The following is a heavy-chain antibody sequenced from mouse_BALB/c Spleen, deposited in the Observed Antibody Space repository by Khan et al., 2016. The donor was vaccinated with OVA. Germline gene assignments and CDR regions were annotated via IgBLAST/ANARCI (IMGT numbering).Heavy chain of an antibody. D-gene: IGHD2-4*01. CDR1: GYSFTSYW. CDR2: IYPGISDT. V-gene: IGHV1-5*01. J-gene: IGHJ2*01. Sequence: EIQLQQSGTVLARPGASVKMSCKASGYSFTSYWMHWVKQRPGLGLEWIGSIYPGISDTRYNQKFKGQANLTAVTSASTAYLELSSLTNDDSAGDYGKRSYDSDDFDYWGQGTLLTVSS. CDR3: KRSYDSDDFDY.